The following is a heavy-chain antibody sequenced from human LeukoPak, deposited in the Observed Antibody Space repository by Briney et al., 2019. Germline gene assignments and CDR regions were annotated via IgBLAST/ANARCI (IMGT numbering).Heavy chain of an antibody. CDR3: ARGSVRITMIVVVTLDY. J-gene: IGHJ4*02. V-gene: IGHV4-39*07. CDR2: INHSGST. Sequence: SETLSLTCTVSGGSISSGGYYWSWIRQPPGKGLEWIGEINHSGSTNYNPSLKSRVTISVDTSKNQFSLKLSSVTAADTAVYYCARGSVRITMIVVVTLDYWGQGTLVTVSS. CDR1: GGSISSGGYY. D-gene: IGHD3-22*01.